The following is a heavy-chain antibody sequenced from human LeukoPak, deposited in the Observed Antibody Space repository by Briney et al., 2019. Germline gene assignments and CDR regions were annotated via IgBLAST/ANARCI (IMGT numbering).Heavy chain of an antibody. Sequence: GSLRLSCAASGLTFRNYAMSWVRQAPGKGLEWVGNIKPDGSEKYYVDSLKGRFIISRDNAKNSLYLQMNSLRAEDVAVYYCAKYFYDGSGTHYFDYWGQGTPVTVSS. D-gene: IGHD3-22*01. J-gene: IGHJ4*02. CDR3: AKYFYDGSGTHYFDY. CDR2: IKPDGSEK. V-gene: IGHV3-7*01. CDR1: GLTFRNYA.